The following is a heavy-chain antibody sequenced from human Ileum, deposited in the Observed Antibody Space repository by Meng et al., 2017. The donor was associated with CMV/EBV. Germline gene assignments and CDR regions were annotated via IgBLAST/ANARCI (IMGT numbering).Heavy chain of an antibody. Sequence: SGFTFSSYAMHWVRQAPGKGLEYVSAISSNGGSTYYADSVKGRFTISRDNSKNTLYLQMGSLRAEDMAVYYCARNGYDFWSGYPLDVWGQGTTVTVSS. D-gene: IGHD3-3*01. CDR2: ISSNGGST. CDR3: ARNGYDFWSGYPLDV. V-gene: IGHV3-64*02. J-gene: IGHJ6*02. CDR1: GFTFSSYA.